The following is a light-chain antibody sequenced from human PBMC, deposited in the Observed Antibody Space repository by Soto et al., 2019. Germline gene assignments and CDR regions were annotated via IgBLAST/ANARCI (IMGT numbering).Light chain of an antibody. CDR3: QQYNSWPLT. CDR2: DIF. Sequence: EIVITQSPATLSVSPRERATLSCRASQSVGSDLAWYQQNPGQATRLVIYDIFNRATGVPTRISGIGSGTEFTLTISSLQSEDFAVYYCQQYNSWPLTFGGGTKVDIK. J-gene: IGKJ4*01. V-gene: IGKV3D-15*01. CDR1: QSVGSD.